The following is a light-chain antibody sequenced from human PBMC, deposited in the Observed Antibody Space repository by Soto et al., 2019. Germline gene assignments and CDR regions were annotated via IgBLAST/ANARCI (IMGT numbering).Light chain of an antibody. CDR2: DAF. CDR3: QHYNSYPDT. J-gene: IGKJ2*01. Sequence: DIQMTQSPSTLSASVGDRVTITCRASQSISSWLAWYQQKPGKAPKLLIYDAFTLESGVPSRFSGSGSGTAFTLTISSLQPDDFATYYCQHYNSYPDTFGQGTKLEIK. V-gene: IGKV1-5*01. CDR1: QSISSW.